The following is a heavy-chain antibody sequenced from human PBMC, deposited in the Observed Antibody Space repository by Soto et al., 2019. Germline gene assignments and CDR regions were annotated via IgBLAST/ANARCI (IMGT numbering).Heavy chain of an antibody. V-gene: IGHV4-59*08. D-gene: IGHD6-6*01. J-gene: IGHJ4*02. CDR1: GGSISSYY. CDR3: ARHLEAIAAPDY. Sequence: SETLSLTCTVSGGSISSYYWSWIRQPPGKGLEWIGYIYYSGSTNYNPSLKSRVTISVDTSKNHFSLKLSSVTAADTAVYYCARHLEAIAAPDYWGQGTLVTVSS. CDR2: IYYSGST.